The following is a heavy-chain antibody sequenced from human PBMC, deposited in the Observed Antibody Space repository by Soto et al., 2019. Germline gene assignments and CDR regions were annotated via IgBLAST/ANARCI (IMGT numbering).Heavy chain of an antibody. J-gene: IGHJ4*02. CDR3: ARGYYYGSGSSPDY. V-gene: IGHV1-8*01. D-gene: IGHD3-10*01. Sequence: QVQLVQSGAEVKKPGASVKVSCKASGYTFTTYDINWVRQATGQGLEWMGWMNPNSGNTGYAQKFQGRFTMTRNTSISTAYMELSSLRSEDTALYYCARGYYYGSGSSPDYWGQGTLVTVSS. CDR1: GYTFTTYD. CDR2: MNPNSGNT.